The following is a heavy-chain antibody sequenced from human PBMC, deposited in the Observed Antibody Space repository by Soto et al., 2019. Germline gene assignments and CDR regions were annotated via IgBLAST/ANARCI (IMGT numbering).Heavy chain of an antibody. CDR2: IIPIFGTA. Sequence: QVQLVQSGAEVKKPGSSVKVSCKASGGTFSSYAITWVRQAPGQGLEWMGGIIPIFGTANYAQKFQGRVTITADESTSTAYMELSSLRSEDTTVYYCATEGDGSGSYYYGMDVWGQGTTVTVSS. CDR3: ATEGDGSGSYYYGMDV. D-gene: IGHD3-22*01. CDR1: GGTFSSYA. V-gene: IGHV1-69*12. J-gene: IGHJ6*02.